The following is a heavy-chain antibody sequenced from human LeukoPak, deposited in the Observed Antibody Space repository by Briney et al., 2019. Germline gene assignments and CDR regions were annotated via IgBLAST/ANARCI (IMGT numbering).Heavy chain of an antibody. D-gene: IGHD6-13*01. CDR3: ARGLSWSEDAFDI. Sequence: SETLSLTCTVSGGSITNYYWSWIRQPAGKGLEWIGRIYTSGSTNYNPSLKSRVTMSVDTSKNQFSLKLSSVTAADTAVYYCARGLSWSEDAFDIWGQGTMVTVSS. V-gene: IGHV4-4*07. CDR2: IYTSGST. J-gene: IGHJ3*02. CDR1: GGSITNYY.